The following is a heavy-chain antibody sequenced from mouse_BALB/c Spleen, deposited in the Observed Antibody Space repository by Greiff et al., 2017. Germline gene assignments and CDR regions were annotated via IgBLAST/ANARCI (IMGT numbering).Heavy chain of an antibody. CDR2: ISSGSSTI. J-gene: IGHJ4*01. CDR1: GFTFSSFG. Sequence: EVKLEESGGGLVQPGGSRKLSCAASGFTFSSFGMHWVRQAPEKGLEWVAYISSGSSTIYYADTVKGRFTISRDNPKNTLFLQMTSLRSEDTAMYYCARRYGNPFYAMDYWGQGTSVTVSS. V-gene: IGHV5-17*02. CDR3: ARRYGNPFYAMDY. D-gene: IGHD2-1*01.